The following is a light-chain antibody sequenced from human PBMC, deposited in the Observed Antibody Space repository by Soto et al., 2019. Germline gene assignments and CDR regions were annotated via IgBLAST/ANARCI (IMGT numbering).Light chain of an antibody. CDR1: QSVSSSY. CDR3: QQYGSSP. CDR2: GAS. V-gene: IGKV3-20*01. Sequence: EIVLTQSPGTLSLSPGERDTLSCRSRQSVSSSYLAWNQQNPGKAPRLLIYGASSWATGIPDRCSGSGSGRDFTRTISRLEPEDVAVYYCQQYGSSPFGGGPKVEIK. J-gene: IGKJ4*01.